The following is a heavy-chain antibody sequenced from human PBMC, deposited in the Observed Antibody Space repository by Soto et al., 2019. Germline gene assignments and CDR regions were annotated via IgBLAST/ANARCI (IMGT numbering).Heavy chain of an antibody. D-gene: IGHD2-15*01. J-gene: IGHJ3*02. V-gene: IGHV3-48*01. CDR1: GFTFSSYS. Sequence: EVQLVESGGGLVQPGGSLRLSCAASGFTFSSYSMNWVRQAPGKELEWVSYISSSSSTIYYADSVKGRFTISRDNAKNSLYLQMNSLRAEDTAVYYCAREAYCSGGSCYPDAFDIWGQGTMVTVSS. CDR2: ISSSSSTI. CDR3: AREAYCSGGSCYPDAFDI.